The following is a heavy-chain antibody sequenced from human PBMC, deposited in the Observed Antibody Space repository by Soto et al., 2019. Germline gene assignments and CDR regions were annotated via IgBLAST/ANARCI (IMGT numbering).Heavy chain of an antibody. CDR1: GYTFTGYY. V-gene: IGHV1-2*02. Sequence: ASVKVSCKASGYTFTGYYMHWVRQAPGQGLEWMGWINPNSGDTKYAQKFQGRVTMTRDTSTRTAYMEVSRLTSDDTAVCYCAGSLSTIGGRPDSWGQGTLVTVSS. D-gene: IGHD6-6*01. CDR2: INPNSGDT. CDR3: AGSLSTIGGRPDS. J-gene: IGHJ4*02.